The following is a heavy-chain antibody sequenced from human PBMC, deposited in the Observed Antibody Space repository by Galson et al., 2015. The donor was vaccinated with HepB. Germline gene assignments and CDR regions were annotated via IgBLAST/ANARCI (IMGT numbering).Heavy chain of an antibody. D-gene: IGHD6-13*01. CDR1: GFTFSNYR. V-gene: IGHV3-48*01. CDR2: IGRTSSTV. Sequence: SLRLSCAASGFTFSNYRLNWVRQAPGKGLEWVSYIGRTSSTVYYPDSVKGRFTISRDNAKNSLYLQMNSLRAEDTAVYYCARDQGSSSYADFDYWGQGTLVTVSS. J-gene: IGHJ4*02. CDR3: ARDQGSSSYADFDY.